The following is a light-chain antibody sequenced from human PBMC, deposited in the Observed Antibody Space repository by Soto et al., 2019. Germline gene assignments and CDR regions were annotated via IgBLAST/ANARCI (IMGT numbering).Light chain of an antibody. CDR3: QQYGSSPRT. CDR1: QSIGHY. J-gene: IGKJ1*01. Sequence: DTQMTQSPSSLSASVGDRVTVTCRAGQSIGHYVNWYQQKPGKAPRLLIYAASSLQSGVPSRFSGSGSGTEFTLTISSLQPEDFAVYYCQQYGSSPRTFGQGTKVDIK. V-gene: IGKV1-39*01. CDR2: AAS.